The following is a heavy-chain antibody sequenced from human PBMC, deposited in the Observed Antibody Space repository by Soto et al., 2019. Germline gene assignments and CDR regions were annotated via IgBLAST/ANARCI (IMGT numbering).Heavy chain of an antibody. CDR2: IIPIFGTA. D-gene: IGHD4-17*01. CDR1: GGTFSSYA. Sequence: SVKVSCKASGGTFSSYAISWVRQAPGQGLEWMGGIIPIFGTADYAQKFQGRVTMTRNTSISTAYMELSSLRSEDTAVYYCARTLYGDNVDYWGQGTLVTVSS. V-gene: IGHV1-69*05. CDR3: ARTLYGDNVDY. J-gene: IGHJ4*02.